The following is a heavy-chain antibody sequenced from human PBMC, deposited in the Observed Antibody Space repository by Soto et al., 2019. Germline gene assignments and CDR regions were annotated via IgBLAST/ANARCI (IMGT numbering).Heavy chain of an antibody. V-gene: IGHV1-3*01. J-gene: IGHJ4*02. CDR1: GDTFTSYA. CDR2: INAGNGNT. CDR3: ARAPVTMVRGVTPPSDY. Sequence: ASVKVSCKASGDTFTSYAMHWARHAPGQKLEWMGWINAGNGNTKYSQKFQGRVTITRDTSASTAYMELSSLRSEDTAVYYCARAPVTMVRGVTPPSDYWGQGTLVTVSS. D-gene: IGHD3-10*01.